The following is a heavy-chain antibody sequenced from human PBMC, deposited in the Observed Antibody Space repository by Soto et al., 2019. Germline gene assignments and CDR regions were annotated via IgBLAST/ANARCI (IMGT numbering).Heavy chain of an antibody. CDR2: INSDGSST. V-gene: IGHV3-74*01. CDR1: GFTFSSSW. Sequence: EVQLVESGGGLVQPGGSLKLSCAASGFTFSSSWMHWARQAPGKGLVWVSRINSDGSSTSYADSVKGRFTISRDNAKNTLYLQMNSLRAEDTAVYYCARGARTEYGMDVWGQGTTVTVSS. J-gene: IGHJ6*02. CDR3: ARGARTEYGMDV. D-gene: IGHD1-1*01.